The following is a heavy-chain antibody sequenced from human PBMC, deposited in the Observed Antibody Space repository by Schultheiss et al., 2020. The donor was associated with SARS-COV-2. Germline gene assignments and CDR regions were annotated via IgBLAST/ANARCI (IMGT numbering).Heavy chain of an antibody. CDR2: INPNSGGT. J-gene: IGHJ2*01. D-gene: IGHD3-10*01. Sequence: ASVKVSCKASGYTFTGYYMHWVRQAPGQGLEWMGWINPNSGGTNYAQKFQGRVTMTRDTSISTAYMELSRLRSDDTAVYYCAKDSSRGPSWYFDLWGRGTLVTVSS. V-gene: IGHV1-2*02. CDR1: GYTFTGYY. CDR3: AKDSSRGPSWYFDL.